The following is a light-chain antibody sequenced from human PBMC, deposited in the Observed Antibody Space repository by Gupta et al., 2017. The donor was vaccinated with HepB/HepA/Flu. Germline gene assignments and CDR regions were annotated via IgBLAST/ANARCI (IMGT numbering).Light chain of an antibody. J-gene: IGKJ1*01. V-gene: IGKV2-28*01. CDR2: LGS. CDR1: PTPLHSNGYHY. CDR3: MQALQTPWT. Sequence: DRVMTQPPLSLPVTPGERASISCRSSPTPLHSNGYHYLDWYLQKPGQSPQLLIYLGSNRASGGPDRFSGSGSGTDFTLKISRVEAEDVGVYYCMQALQTPWTFGQGTKVEIK.